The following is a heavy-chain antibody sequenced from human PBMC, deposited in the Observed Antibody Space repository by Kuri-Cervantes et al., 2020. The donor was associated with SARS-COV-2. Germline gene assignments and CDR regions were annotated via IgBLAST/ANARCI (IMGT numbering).Heavy chain of an antibody. CDR3: AKLPLIDY. V-gene: IGHV3-33*03. D-gene: IGHD1-14*01. CDR2: IWYDGSNK. Sequence: GGSLRLSCAASGFTFSSYGMHWVRQAPGKGLEWVAVIWYDGSNKYYADSVKGRFTISRDNAKNTLYLQMSSLRADDTAVYYCAKLPLIDYWGQGLLVTVSS. CDR1: GFTFSSYG. J-gene: IGHJ4*02.